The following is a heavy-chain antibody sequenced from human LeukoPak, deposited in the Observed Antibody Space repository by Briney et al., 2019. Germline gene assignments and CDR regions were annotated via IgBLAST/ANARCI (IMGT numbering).Heavy chain of an antibody. CDR1: GGSISSSSYY. CDR3: ARCSPAARFDP. D-gene: IGHD2-2*01. CDR2: FYYSGST. J-gene: IGHJ5*02. V-gene: IGHV4-39*01. Sequence: SETLSLNCTVSGGSISSSSYYWGWIRQPPGKGLEWIGSFYYSGSTYYNPSLKSRVTISVDTSKNQFSLKLCSVTAADTAVYCCARCSPAARFDPWGQGTLVTVSS.